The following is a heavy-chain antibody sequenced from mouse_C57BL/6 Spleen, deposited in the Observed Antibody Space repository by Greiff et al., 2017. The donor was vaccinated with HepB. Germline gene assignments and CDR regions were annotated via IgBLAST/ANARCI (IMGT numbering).Heavy chain of an antibody. CDR3: ARMRVGFDY. Sequence: QVQLQQPGAELVKPGASVKLSCKASGYTFNSYWMQWVKQRPGQGLEWIGEIDPSDSYTNYNQKFKGKATLTVDTSSSTAYMQLLSLTSEDSAVYYCARMRVGFDYWGQGTTLTVSS. CDR2: IDPSDSYT. J-gene: IGHJ2*01. V-gene: IGHV1-50*01. CDR1: GYTFNSYW.